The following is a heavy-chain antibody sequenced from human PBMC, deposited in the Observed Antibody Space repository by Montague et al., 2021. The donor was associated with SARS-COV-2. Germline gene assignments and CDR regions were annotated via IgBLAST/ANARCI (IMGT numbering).Heavy chain of an antibody. CDR2: IYTSGRT. Sequence: SETLSLTCGVSGGSINSYYWSWIRQPAGKGLEWIGRIYTSGRTNHSPSLKSRVTISVDTSRNHLSLELTSVTAADTAVYYCARKGSGRSDLAYWGQGTLVTVSS. CDR3: ARKGSGRSDLAY. CDR1: GGSINSYY. V-gene: IGHV4-4*07. J-gene: IGHJ4*02. D-gene: IGHD1-26*01.